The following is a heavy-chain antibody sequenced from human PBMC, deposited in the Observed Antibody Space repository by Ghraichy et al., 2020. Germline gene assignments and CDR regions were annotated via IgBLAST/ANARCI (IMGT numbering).Heavy chain of an antibody. V-gene: IGHV4-59*01. Sequence: SETLSLTCTVSGGSISSYYWSWIRQPPGKGLEWIGYIYYSGSTNYNPSLKSRVTISVDTSKNQFSLKLSSVTAADTAVYYCARATVTTWPTSWFDPWGQGTLVTVSS. D-gene: IGHD4-17*01. CDR3: ARATVTTWPTSWFDP. CDR2: IYYSGST. J-gene: IGHJ5*02. CDR1: GGSISSYY.